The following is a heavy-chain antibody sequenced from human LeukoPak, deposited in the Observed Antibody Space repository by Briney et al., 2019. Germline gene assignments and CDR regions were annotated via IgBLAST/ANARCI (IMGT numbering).Heavy chain of an antibody. CDR3: ARPAGSSSVSWFDP. Sequence: ASVKVSCKTTGYIFTSDYIHWVRQAPGQGLEWMGIIKPSSGSTSYSQKFQGRVTMTRDTSTRTVYMELSSLRSEDTAVYYCARPAGSSSVSWFDPWGQGTLVTVSS. CDR1: GYIFTSDY. D-gene: IGHD6-6*01. J-gene: IGHJ5*02. V-gene: IGHV1-46*01. CDR2: IKPSSGST.